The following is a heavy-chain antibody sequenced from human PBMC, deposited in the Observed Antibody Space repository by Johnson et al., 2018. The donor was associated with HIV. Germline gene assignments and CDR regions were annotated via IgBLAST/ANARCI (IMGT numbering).Heavy chain of an antibody. D-gene: IGHD3-22*01. J-gene: IGHJ3*02. Sequence: QVQLVESGGGVVQPGRSLRFCCVVSGFIFSHHDIDWVRQAPGKGMQWVAVGSSDGSNKHYADSVKGRFTISRDNAKNSLYLQMNSLRAEDTAVYYCARYYDSRPFDIWGQGTMVTVSS. V-gene: IGHV3-30-3*01. CDR3: ARYYDSRPFDI. CDR1: GFIFSHHD. CDR2: GSSDGSNK.